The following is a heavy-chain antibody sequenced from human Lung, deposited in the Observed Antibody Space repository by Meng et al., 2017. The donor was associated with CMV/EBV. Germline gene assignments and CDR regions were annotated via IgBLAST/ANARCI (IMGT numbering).Heavy chain of an antibody. D-gene: IGHD6-6*01. CDR3: ATQLSHLVRGEFDY. J-gene: IGHJ4*02. V-gene: IGHV3-30*02. CDR2: IRYDGTDK. CDR1: GFTFSDYA. Sequence: GESLKISCAASGFTFSDYAMHWVRQAPGKGLEWVAFIRYDGTDKYYADSMKGRFAISRDNSKSTLYLQINNLRAEDTAVYYCATQLSHLVRGEFDYWGQGTLVTFSS.